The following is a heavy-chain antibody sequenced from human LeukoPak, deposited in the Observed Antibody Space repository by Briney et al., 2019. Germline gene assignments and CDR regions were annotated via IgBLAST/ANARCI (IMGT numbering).Heavy chain of an antibody. CDR1: GYSISSGYY. J-gene: IGHJ4*02. CDR2: IYHSGST. D-gene: IGHD6-13*01. V-gene: IGHV4-38-2*01. CDR3: ARVGSQYSSSWNFDY. Sequence: PSGTLSLTCAVSGYSISSGYYWGWIRQPPGKGLEWIGSIYHSGSTYYNPSLKSRVTISVDTSKNQFSLKLSSVTAADTAVYYCARVGSQYSSSWNFDYWGQGTLVTVSS.